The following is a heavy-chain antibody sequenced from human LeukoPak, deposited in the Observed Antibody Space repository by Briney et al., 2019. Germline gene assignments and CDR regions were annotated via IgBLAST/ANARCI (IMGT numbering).Heavy chain of an antibody. D-gene: IGHD4-11*01. Sequence: GGSLRLSCAASGLTVSSNYMSWVRQAPGKGLEWVSAISGSGGSTYYADSVKGRFTISRDNSKNTLYLQMNSLRAEDTAVYYCAKDMTTVTNGWFDPWGQGTLVTVSS. CDR3: AKDMTTVTNGWFDP. V-gene: IGHV3-23*01. CDR2: ISGSGGST. J-gene: IGHJ5*02. CDR1: GLTVSSNY.